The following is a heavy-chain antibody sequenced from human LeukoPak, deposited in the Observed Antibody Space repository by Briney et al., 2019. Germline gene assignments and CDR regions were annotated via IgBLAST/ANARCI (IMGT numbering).Heavy chain of an antibody. D-gene: IGHD3-22*01. CDR2: ISSSSSYI. CDR3: ARDEAGYYYDSSGYDNYYYYYMDV. J-gene: IGHJ6*03. V-gene: IGHV3-21*01. CDR1: GFTFSSYS. Sequence: GGSLRLSRAASGFTFSSYSMNWVRQAPGKGLKWVSSISSSSSYIYYADSVKGRFTISRDNAKNSLYLQMNSLRAEDTAVYYCARDEAGYYYDSSGYDNYYYYYMDVWGKGTTVTASS.